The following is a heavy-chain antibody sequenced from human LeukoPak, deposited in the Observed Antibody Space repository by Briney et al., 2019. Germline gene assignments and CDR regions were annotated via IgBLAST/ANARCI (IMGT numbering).Heavy chain of an antibody. Sequence: SETLSLTCTVSGGSISSSSYYWGWIRQPPGKGLEWIGSIYYSGSTYYNPSLKSRVTISVDTSKNQFSLKLSSVTAADTAVYYCARDRYDSSGRHDAFDIWGQGTMVTVSS. D-gene: IGHD3-22*01. CDR2: IYYSGST. J-gene: IGHJ3*02. V-gene: IGHV4-39*07. CDR3: ARDRYDSSGRHDAFDI. CDR1: GGSISSSSYY.